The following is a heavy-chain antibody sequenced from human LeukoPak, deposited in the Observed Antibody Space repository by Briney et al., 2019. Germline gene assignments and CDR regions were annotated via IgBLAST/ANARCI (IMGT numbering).Heavy chain of an antibody. Sequence: ASVKVSCKASGYTFIGYYIHWVRQAPGQGLEWMGWINPNSGGTNYAQKFQGRVTMTRDTSISTAYMELGRLTSDDTAVYYCAMAYTGFEAFDYWGQGILVTVSS. CDR1: GYTFIGYY. V-gene: IGHV1-2*02. CDR3: AMAYTGFEAFDY. CDR2: INPNSGGT. J-gene: IGHJ4*02. D-gene: IGHD5-12*01.